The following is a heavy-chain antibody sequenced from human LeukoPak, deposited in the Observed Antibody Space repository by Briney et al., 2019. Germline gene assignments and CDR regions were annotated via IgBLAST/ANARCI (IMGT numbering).Heavy chain of an antibody. D-gene: IGHD3-10*01. J-gene: IGHJ4*02. CDR1: GFTFRGYA. V-gene: IGHV3-30*10. CDR2: VSYDETNK. CDR3: GRDRSLSSFGELFL. Sequence: GRSLSLSCVPSGFTFRGYAVHWVRQAPGRGLEWVAVVSYDETNKYYTDSVKGRFTISRDNSKNTVYLQMTNLRAEDTALYYCGRDRSLSSFGELFLWGQGTLVTVSS.